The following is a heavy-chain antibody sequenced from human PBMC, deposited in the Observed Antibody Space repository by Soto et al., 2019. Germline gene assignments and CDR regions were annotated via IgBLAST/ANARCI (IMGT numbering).Heavy chain of an antibody. J-gene: IGHJ4*02. D-gene: IGHD6-13*01. V-gene: IGHV4-4*02. Sequence: QVQLQESGPGLVKPSGTLSLTCAVSDGSISTSNWWSWVRQPPGKGLEWIGEVYRTGSTNYNPSLESRLTISVDKSKNQFSLKLTSVTAADKAVYYCARARATIAAAAIFDCWGQGTLVTVSS. CDR3: ARARATIAAAAIFDC. CDR2: VYRTGST. CDR1: DGSISTSNW.